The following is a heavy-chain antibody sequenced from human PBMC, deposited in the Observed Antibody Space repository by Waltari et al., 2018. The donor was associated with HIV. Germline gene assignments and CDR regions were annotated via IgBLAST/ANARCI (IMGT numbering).Heavy chain of an antibody. J-gene: IGHJ6*02. V-gene: IGHV1-18*01. Sequence: QVHLVQSGAEVKMPGASVRVSCKTSGYIFTTYDVSWVRQAPGQGLEWLGWISGYNANTNYAQRLQGRVTLTTDTSTSTAYMELRSLRSDDTAVYYCARGLGGSYYYGVDVWGQGTTVTVS. CDR1: GYIFTTYD. CDR3: ARGLGGSYYYGVDV. CDR2: ISGYNANT.